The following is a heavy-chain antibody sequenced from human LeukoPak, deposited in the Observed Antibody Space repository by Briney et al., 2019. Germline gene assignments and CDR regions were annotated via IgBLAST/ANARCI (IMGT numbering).Heavy chain of an antibody. CDR1: GYTVTSYY. Sequence: ASVKVSCRASGYTVTSYYMHWVRQAHGQGLEWMGIINPSGGSTSYAQKFQGRVTMTRDTSTSTVYMELSSLRSEDTAVYYCARRGDDYGDYLDYWGQGTLVTVSS. CDR3: ARRGDDYGDYLDY. CDR2: INPSGGST. D-gene: IGHD4-17*01. V-gene: IGHV1-46*01. J-gene: IGHJ4*02.